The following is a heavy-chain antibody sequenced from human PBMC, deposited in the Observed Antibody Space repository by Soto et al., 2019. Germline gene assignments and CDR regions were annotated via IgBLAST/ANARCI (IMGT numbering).Heavy chain of an antibody. CDR1: GGSISSYY. J-gene: IGHJ3*02. CDR2: IYYSGST. D-gene: IGHD3-22*01. V-gene: IGHV4-59*12. CDR3: AKERRWGYYDSSGYYRHAFDI. Sequence: SETLSLTCTVSGGSISSYYWSWIRQPPGKGLEWIAYIYYSGSTYYNPSLKSRLTISLDTSKNQFSLKLSSVTAADTAVYYCAKERRWGYYDSSGYYRHAFDIWGQGTMVTVSS.